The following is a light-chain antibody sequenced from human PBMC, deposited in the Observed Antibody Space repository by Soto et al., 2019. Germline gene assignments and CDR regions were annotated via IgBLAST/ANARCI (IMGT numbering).Light chain of an antibody. CDR2: DAS. CDR3: QQRSNWQT. Sequence: DIVMTQSPATLSVTPGERATLSCRASQSVSGNLAWYQQKPGQAPRLLIYDASNRATGIPARFSGSGSGTDFTLTISSLEPEDFAVYYCQQRSNWQTFGQGTRLEIK. J-gene: IGKJ5*01. V-gene: IGKV3D-11*02. CDR1: QSVSGN.